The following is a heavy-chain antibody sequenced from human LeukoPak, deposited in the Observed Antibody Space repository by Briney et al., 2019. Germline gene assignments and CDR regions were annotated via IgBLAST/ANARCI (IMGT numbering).Heavy chain of an antibody. CDR3: ARDLIGDYDDLPHFDY. V-gene: IGHV3-23*01. J-gene: IGHJ4*02. CDR1: GFTFSSDG. CDR2: ISASGGGT. D-gene: IGHD4-17*01. Sequence: PGGSLRLSCAASGFTFSSDGMSWVRQAPGKGLEWVSSISASGGGTVYADSVKGRFTISRDNSKNTLYLQMNSLRAEDTAVYYCARDLIGDYDDLPHFDYWGQGTLVTVSS.